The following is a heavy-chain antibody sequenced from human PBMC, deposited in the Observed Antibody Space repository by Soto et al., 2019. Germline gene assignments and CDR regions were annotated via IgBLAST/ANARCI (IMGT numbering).Heavy chain of an antibody. CDR3: AVIGGRDGFDI. V-gene: IGHV3-21*06. CDR2: ISTSGSYI. D-gene: IGHD3-16*02. Sequence: ESGGGLVKPEESLRLSCAASGFSFSSYNMKWVRQAPGKGLEWVSSISTSGSYIFYAGSVRGRFTIFRDDAKNSLHLQLNRLSVKDTAVYYCAVIGGRDGFDIWGQGTTVIVSS. J-gene: IGHJ3*02. CDR1: GFSFSSYN.